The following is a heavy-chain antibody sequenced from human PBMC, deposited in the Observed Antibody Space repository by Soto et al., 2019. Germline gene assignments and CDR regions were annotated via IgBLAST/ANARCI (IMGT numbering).Heavy chain of an antibody. Sequence: PGGSLRLCCAASGFKFSNYAMSLVRQAPGKGLEWVSLISATGGGTYYADSVKGRFTISRDNSDNTLYLQVHSLTAEDTAVYYFAKERRAGGNSAFEFDLWGQAAQVTVSS. J-gene: IGHJ5*01. D-gene: IGHD3-16*01. V-gene: IGHV3-23*01. CDR3: AKERRAGGNSAFEFDL. CDR1: GFKFSNYA. CDR2: ISATGGGT.